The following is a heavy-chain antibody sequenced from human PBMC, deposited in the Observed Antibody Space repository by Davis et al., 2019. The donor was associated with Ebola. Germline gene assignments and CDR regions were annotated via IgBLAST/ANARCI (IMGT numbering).Heavy chain of an antibody. CDR2: ISYDGSNK. Sequence: PGGSLRLSCAASGFTFSSYAMHWVRQAPGKGLEWVAVISYDGSNKYYADSVKGRFTISRDNSKNTLYLQMNSLRAEDTAVYYCAKVYGPWGQGTLVTVSS. D-gene: IGHD2/OR15-2a*01. V-gene: IGHV3-30-3*01. CDR1: GFTFSSYA. J-gene: IGHJ5*02. CDR3: AKVYGP.